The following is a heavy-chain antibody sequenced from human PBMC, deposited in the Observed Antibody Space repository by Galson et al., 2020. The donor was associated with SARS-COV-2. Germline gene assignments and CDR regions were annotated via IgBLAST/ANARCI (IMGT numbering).Heavy chain of an antibody. V-gene: IGHV4-31*03. CDR2: TFYRGHT. CDR1: GGSISSSGYY. CDR3: ANASPARTFQN. J-gene: IGHJ1*01. Sequence: SETLSLTCTVSGGSISSSGYYWSWIRQYPGKGLEWIGYTFYRGHTYSNPSLKSRATISIDTSKNHFSLQLSAVTAADTAIYYCANASPARTFQNWGQGTPVIVSS.